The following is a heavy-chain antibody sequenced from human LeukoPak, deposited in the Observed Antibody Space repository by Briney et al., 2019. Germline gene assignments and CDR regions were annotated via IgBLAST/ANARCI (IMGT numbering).Heavy chain of an antibody. V-gene: IGHV3-23*01. CDR3: AKYAPPTTVVTRYFDY. CDR2: IGRSGGDI. D-gene: IGHD4-23*01. CDR1: GFTFNSYA. Sequence: GGSLRLSCAASGFTFNSYAMAWVRQAPGKGLEWVSVIGRSGGDIQYVDSVKGRFTISRDNSKNTLYLQMNSLRAEDTAVCYCAKYAPPTTVVTRYFDYWGQGTLVTVSS. J-gene: IGHJ4*02.